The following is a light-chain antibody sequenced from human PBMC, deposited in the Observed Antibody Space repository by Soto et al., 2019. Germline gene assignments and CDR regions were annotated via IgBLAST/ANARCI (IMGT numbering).Light chain of an antibody. CDR3: QQYGTSPLT. J-gene: IGKJ1*01. CDR2: GAS. CDR1: QRVRSNS. V-gene: IGKV3-20*01. Sequence: EIVLTQSPGTLSLSPGERATLSCRASQRVRSNSLAWYHQKPGQAPRLLISGASNRATGIPDRLSGSGSGTDFTLTISRLEPEDFVVYYCQQYGTSPLTFGQGTKVDNK.